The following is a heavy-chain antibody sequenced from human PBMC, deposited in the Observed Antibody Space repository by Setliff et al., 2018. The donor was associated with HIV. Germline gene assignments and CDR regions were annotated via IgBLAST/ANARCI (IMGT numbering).Heavy chain of an antibody. Sequence: PSETPSLTCTVSGGSINNYFWSWIRQPPGKGLEWLGCLYYTGRANYNPSLKSRLTVSVDTSKNQFSLKLSSVTAADTAVYYCARDGYNYKKGTSYMDVWGKGTTVTVSS. CDR2: LYYTGRA. CDR1: GGSINNYF. D-gene: IGHD5-12*01. J-gene: IGHJ6*03. CDR3: ARDGYNYKKGTSYMDV. V-gene: IGHV4-59*01.